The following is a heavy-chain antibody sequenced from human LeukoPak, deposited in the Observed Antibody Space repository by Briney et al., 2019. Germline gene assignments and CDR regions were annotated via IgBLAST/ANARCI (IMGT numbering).Heavy chain of an antibody. D-gene: IGHD4-17*01. CDR3: AKRPSDYGDYVSYFDY. V-gene: IGHV3-30*18. CDR1: GFSFISYG. CDR2: ISDDGRRK. J-gene: IGHJ4*02. Sequence: GGSLRLSCAASGFSFISYGMHWVRQAPGKGLEWVGVISDDGRRKDYADSVKGRFTISRDNSKDTLYLQMNSLRTEDTAVYYCAKRPSDYGDYVSYFDYWGQGTLVTVSS.